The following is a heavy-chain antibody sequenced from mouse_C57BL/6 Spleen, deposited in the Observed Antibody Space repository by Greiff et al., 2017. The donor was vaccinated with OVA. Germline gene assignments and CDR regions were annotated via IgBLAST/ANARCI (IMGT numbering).Heavy chain of an antibody. CDR1: GYTFTSYW. D-gene: IGHD2-14*01. CDR3: ARSARYDYAMDY. CDR2: INPSNGGT. J-gene: IGHJ4*01. V-gene: IGHV1-53*01. Sequence: QVQLQQPGTELVKPGASVKLSCKASGYTFTSYWMHWVKQRPGQGLEWIGNINPSNGGTNYNEKFKSKATLTVDKSSSTAYMQLSSLTSEDSADYYCARSARYDYAMDYWGKGTSVTVSS.